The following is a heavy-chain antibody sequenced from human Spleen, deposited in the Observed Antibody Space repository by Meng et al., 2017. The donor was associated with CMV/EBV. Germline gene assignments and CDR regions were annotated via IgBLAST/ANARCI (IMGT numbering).Heavy chain of an antibody. CDR3: AKDRGWDLLQNVYFDN. J-gene: IGHJ4*02. CDR1: GGSISSYY. V-gene: IGHV4-59*12. D-gene: IGHD1-26*01. CDR2: IYYSGST. Sequence: SETLSLTCTVSGGSISSYYWSWIRQPPGKGLEWIGYIYYSGSTNYNPSLKSRVAISEDTSKNQFSLKLSSVTAADTAVYYCAKDRGWDLLQNVYFDNWGQGTLVTVSS.